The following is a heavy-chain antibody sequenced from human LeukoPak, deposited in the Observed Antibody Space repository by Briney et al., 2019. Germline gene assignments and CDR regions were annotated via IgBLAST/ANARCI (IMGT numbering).Heavy chain of an antibody. Sequence: PGSSLRLSCAASGFTFSRHGMHWVRQAPGKGLEWVAVVSDDGGTVYYAESVKGRFTIARDNSKNTLYLQMNSLRADDTAVFYCTKEAATGSRYSFDYWGQGTLVTVYS. CDR1: GFTFSRHG. V-gene: IGHV3-30*18. CDR2: VSDDGGTV. J-gene: IGHJ4*02. D-gene: IGHD1-1*01. CDR3: TKEAATGSRYSFDY.